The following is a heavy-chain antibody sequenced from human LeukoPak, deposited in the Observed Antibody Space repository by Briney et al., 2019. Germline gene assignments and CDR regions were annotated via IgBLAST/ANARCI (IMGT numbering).Heavy chain of an antibody. CDR2: IWYDGSNK. J-gene: IGHJ4*02. CDR3: AREVPTSYLDY. Sequence: GGSLKLSCAASGFTFSSYGMHWVRQAPGKGLEWVAVIWYDGSNKYYADSVKGRFTISRDNSKNTLYLQMNSLRAEDTAVYYCAREVPTSYLDYWGQGTLVTVSS. CDR1: GFTFSSYG. D-gene: IGHD5-12*01. V-gene: IGHV3-33*01.